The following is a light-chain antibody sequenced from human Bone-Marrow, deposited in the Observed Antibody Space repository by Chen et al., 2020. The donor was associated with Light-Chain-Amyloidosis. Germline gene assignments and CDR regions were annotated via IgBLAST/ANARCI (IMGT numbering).Light chain of an antibody. V-gene: IGLV2-8*01. CDR2: EVT. Sequence: QSALTQPPSVSGSPGQSVTISCTGSSSDVGGYNYVSWYQHHPGKAPKLMIYEVTKRPSGVPDRFSGSKSGHTASLTVSGLQAEDAADYYCASYAGTSLYVFGSGTKVTVL. J-gene: IGLJ1*01. CDR3: ASYAGTSLYV. CDR1: SSDVGGYNY.